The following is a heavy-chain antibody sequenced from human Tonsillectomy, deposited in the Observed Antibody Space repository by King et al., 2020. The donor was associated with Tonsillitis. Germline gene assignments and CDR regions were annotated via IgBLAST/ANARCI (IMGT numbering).Heavy chain of an antibody. Sequence: VQLVESGGGLVKPGGSLRLSCAASGFTFSDYYMSWIRQAPGKGLEWVSYISSSGSTIYYADSVKGRFTISMDNAKNSLYLQMNSLRAEDTAVYYCASLYDSPHPYYYYGMDVWGQGTTVTVSS. CDR3: ASLYDSPHPYYYYGMDV. CDR1: GFTFSDYY. D-gene: IGHD3-3*01. V-gene: IGHV3-11*01. J-gene: IGHJ6*02. CDR2: ISSSGSTI.